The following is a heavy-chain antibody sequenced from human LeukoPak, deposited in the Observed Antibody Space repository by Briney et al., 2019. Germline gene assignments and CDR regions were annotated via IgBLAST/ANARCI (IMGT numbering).Heavy chain of an antibody. V-gene: IGHV3-30*02. CDR1: GFTFSSYG. D-gene: IGHD4/OR15-4a*01. Sequence: GGSLRLSCAASGFTFSSYGMHWVRQAPGKGLEWVAFIRYDGSNTYYADSVKGRFTISRDNSKNTLYLQMNSLRAEDTAIYYCGRVFVNGAKARFDCWGQGTLVTVSS. CDR2: IRYDGSNT. CDR3: GRVFVNGAKARFDC. J-gene: IGHJ4*02.